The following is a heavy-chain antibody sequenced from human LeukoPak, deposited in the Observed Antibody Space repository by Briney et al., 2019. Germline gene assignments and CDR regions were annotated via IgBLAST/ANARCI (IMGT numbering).Heavy chain of an antibody. CDR3: ARVWPIATRRPHAYYYRDV. J-gene: IGHJ6*03. CDR2: INHSGST. Sequence: SETMSLTCAVYGRSFSGYYWSWIRQPPGKGLEWMGEINHSGSTNYNPSLKSRVTISVDTSKNQFSLKLSSVTAAQTAVYDRARVWPIATRRPHAYYYRDVWGRGNTVTVSS. CDR1: GRSFSGYY. D-gene: IGHD6-6*01. V-gene: IGHV4-34*01.